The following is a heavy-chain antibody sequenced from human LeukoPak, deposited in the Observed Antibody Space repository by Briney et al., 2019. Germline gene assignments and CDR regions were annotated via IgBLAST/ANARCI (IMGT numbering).Heavy chain of an antibody. CDR2: INYDGSST. J-gene: IGHJ4*02. CDR3: ARVTHYFASGSLAINYFDY. D-gene: IGHD3-10*01. Sequence: GGSLRLSCAASGFTFNNYWMHWVRQAPGKGLVWVSRINYDGSSTTYADSVKGRFTISRDNAKNTLYMQMNSLRAEDTAVYYCARVTHYFASGSLAINYFDYWGQGTLVTVSS. V-gene: IGHV3-74*01. CDR1: GFTFNNYW.